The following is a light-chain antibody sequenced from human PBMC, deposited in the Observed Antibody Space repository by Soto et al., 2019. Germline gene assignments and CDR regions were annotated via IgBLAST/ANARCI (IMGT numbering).Light chain of an antibody. CDR2: DAS. J-gene: IGKJ3*01. Sequence: EIVLTQSPATLSLSPGERATLSCRASRSVSSYLAWYQQKPGQAPRLLIYDASNRATGIPARFSGSGSGTDFTLTINSLEPEDFAVYYCQQRSNWPPLFTFGPRTKVDIK. CDR3: QQRSNWPPLFT. CDR1: RSVSSY. V-gene: IGKV3-11*01.